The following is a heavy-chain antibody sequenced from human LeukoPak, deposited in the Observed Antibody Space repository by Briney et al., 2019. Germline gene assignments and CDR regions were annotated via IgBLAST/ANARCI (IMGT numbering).Heavy chain of an antibody. D-gene: IGHD3-3*01. V-gene: IGHV3-7*01. Sequence: GGSLRLSCAASGFTFSSYWMSWVRQAPGKGREWVANIKQDGSEKYYVDSVKGRFTISRDNAKNSLYLQMNSLRAEDTAVYYCARCPDFWSGYADYWGQGTLVTVSS. CDR3: ARCPDFWSGYADY. CDR2: IKQDGSEK. J-gene: IGHJ4*02. CDR1: GFTFSSYW.